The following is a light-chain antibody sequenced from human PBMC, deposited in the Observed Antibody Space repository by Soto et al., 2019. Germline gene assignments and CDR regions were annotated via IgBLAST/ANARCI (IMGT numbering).Light chain of an antibody. V-gene: IGLV2-23*01. CDR1: SGFVGSFSL. CDR2: EGH. CDR3: CLYIVSTTYV. J-gene: IGLJ1*01. Sequence: QSALAQPASVSGSPGQSITISCTGTSGFVGSFSLVSWYQQHPGKAPTLMISEGHRRPSGVPARFSGSTSGNSASLTISGLQADDEADYYCCLYIVSTTYVFGTGTKVTV.